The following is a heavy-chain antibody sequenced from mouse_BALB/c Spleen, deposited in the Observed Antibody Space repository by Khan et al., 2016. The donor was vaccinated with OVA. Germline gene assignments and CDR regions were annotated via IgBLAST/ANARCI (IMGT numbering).Heavy chain of an antibody. Sequence: VQLKQSGAELVKPGASVKLSCTASGFNIKDTYMHWVKQRPEQGLEWIGRIDPANGNTKYDPKFQGKATITADTSSNPAYLQHSSLTSEDTAVSYGARGRYDGYYGLDYWGQGTTLTVSA. CDR3: ARGRYDGYYGLDY. D-gene: IGHD2-3*01. CDR2: IDPANGNT. J-gene: IGHJ2*01. CDR1: GFNIKDTY. V-gene: IGHV14-3*02.